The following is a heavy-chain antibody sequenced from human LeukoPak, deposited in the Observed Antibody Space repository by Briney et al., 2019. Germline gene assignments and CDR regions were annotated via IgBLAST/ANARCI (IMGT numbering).Heavy chain of an antibody. J-gene: IGHJ4*02. CDR1: GFTFSSYG. D-gene: IGHD5-18*01. CDR2: IWYDGSNK. Sequence: GRSLRLSCAASGFTFSSYGMHWVRQAPGKGLEWVAVIWYDGSNKYYADSVKGRFTISRDNSKNTLYLQMNSLRAEDTAVYYCARDPSGSYGFGWDYWGQGTLVTVSS. V-gene: IGHV3-33*01. CDR3: ARDPSGSYGFGWDY.